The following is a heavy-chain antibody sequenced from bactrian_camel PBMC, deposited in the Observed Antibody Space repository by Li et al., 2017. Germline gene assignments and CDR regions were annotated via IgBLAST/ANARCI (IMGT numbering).Heavy chain of an antibody. Sequence: HVQLVESGGGSVQAGGPLRLTCIVSGLTFDDYAMAWFRQAPGKEREGVAEMHIENGTPYYADSVKGRFTISPGNATNTVSLQMNGLKPEDTAMYYCAADRMACLRPSVQLAAYNFWGQGTQVTVS. CDR2: MHIENGTP. CDR3: AADRMACLRPSVQLAAYNF. V-gene: IGHV3S63*01. J-gene: IGHJ4*01. CDR1: GLTFDDYA.